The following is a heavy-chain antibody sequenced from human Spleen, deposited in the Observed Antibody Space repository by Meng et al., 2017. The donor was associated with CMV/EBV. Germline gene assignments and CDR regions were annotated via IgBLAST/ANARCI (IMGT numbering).Heavy chain of an antibody. V-gene: IGHV3-21*01. CDR1: GFTFSSYE. CDR2: ISSTSAYI. CDR3: ATGATLDY. Sequence: GESLKISCAASGFTFSSYEMNWVRQAPGKGLEWVASISSTSAYIYYAESVEGRFIISRDNAKSSLYLTMDNLAVEDTAVYYCATGATLDYCGQGTLVTVS. D-gene: IGHD3-10*01. J-gene: IGHJ4*02.